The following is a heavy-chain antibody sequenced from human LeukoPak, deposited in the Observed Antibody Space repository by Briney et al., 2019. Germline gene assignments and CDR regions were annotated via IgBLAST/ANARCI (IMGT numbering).Heavy chain of an antibody. CDR2: ISGSGGST. D-gene: IGHD5-18*01. CDR1: GFTFSNYA. V-gene: IGHV3-23*01. J-gene: IGHJ4*02. Sequence: GGSLRLSCAASGFTFSNYAMSWARQAPGKGLEWVSAISGSGGSTYYADSVKGRFTISRDNSKNTLYLQMNSLRAEDTAVYYCTKGTIWLPCDDWGQGTLVTVSS. CDR3: TKGTIWLPCDD.